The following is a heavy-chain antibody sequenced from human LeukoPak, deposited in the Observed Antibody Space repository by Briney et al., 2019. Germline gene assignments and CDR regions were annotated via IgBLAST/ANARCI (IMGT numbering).Heavy chain of an antibody. D-gene: IGHD2-15*01. J-gene: IGHJ4*02. V-gene: IGHV1-46*01. Sequence: ASVKVSCKASGYTFTSYYIHWVRQAPGQGLEWMGKINPSGGNTDYARKFQGRVTMTRDTSTSTVYMELSSLRSEDTAVYYCARTIVDGGTNYWGQGTLVTVSS. CDR2: INPSGGNT. CDR3: ARTIVDGGTNY. CDR1: GYTFTSYY.